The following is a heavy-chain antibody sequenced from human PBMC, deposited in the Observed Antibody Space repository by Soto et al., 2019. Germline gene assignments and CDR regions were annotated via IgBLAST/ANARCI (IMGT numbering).Heavy chain of an antibody. CDR2: IYYSGST. CDR1: GGSISSYY. CDR3: ARGGESEYQLILDY. J-gene: IGHJ4*02. V-gene: IGHV4-59*01. D-gene: IGHD2-2*01. Sequence: SETLSLTCTVSGGSISSYYWSWIRQPPGKGLEWIGYIYYSGSTNYNPSLKSRVTISVDTSKNQFSLKLSSVTAADTAVYYCARGGESEYQLILDYWGQGTLVTVSS.